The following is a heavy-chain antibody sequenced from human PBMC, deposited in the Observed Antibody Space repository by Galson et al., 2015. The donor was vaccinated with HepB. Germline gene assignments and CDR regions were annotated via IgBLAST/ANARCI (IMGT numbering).Heavy chain of an antibody. V-gene: IGHV1-69*02. CDR2: IIPILGIA. J-gene: IGHJ6*02. CDR3: ARTAATRTYYYYYGMDV. CDR1: GCTFSSYT. Sequence: SVKVSCKASGCTFSSYTISWVRQAPGQGLEWMGRIIPILGIANYAQKFQGRVTITADKSTSTAYMELSSLRSEDTAVYYCARTAATRTYYYYYGMDVWGQGTTVTVSS.